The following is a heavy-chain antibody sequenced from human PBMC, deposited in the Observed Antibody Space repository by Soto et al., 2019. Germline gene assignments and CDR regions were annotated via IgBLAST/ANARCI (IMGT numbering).Heavy chain of an antibody. V-gene: IGHV3-7*04. D-gene: IGHD3-16*01. CDR2: IKEDGSEE. Sequence: EEELVESGGGLVQPGGSLRLSCAASGFRVSNHWMSWVRQAPGQGLEWLAYIKEDGSEEFYADSVKGRFTLSRDNAKNSVYVEMDSLRDEDTAVYCCARDKGGRSGMDVWGQGTTVTVSS. J-gene: IGHJ6*02. CDR3: ARDKGGRSGMDV. CDR1: GFRVSNHW.